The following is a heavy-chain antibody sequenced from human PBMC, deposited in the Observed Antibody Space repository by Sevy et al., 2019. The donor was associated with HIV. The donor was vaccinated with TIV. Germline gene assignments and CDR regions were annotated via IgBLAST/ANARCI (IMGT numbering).Heavy chain of an antibody. CDR2: ISGLSNYI. D-gene: IGHD1-26*01. Sequence: LRLSCAASGFTFSSFNINWVRQAPGKGLEWVSSISGLSNYIYYAESLKGRFIISRDNAKNTLYLQMNSLRADDTAVYYCARGPPDGSYDYFDYWGQGTLVTVSS. J-gene: IGHJ4*02. CDR3: ARGPPDGSYDYFDY. CDR1: GFTFSSFN. V-gene: IGHV3-21*06.